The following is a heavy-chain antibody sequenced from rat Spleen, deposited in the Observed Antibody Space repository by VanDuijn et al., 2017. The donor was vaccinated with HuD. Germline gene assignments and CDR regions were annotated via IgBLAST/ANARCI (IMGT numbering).Heavy chain of an antibody. CDR3: ARGGLWFAY. CDR2: IWGDGST. Sequence: QVQLKESGPGLVKPSETLSLTCTVSGFSLTSYHVSWVRQPQGKGLAWMGVIWGDGSTAYNSALKSRLTISRDTSKSQVFLKMSSLKTEDTATYYCARGGLWFAYWGQGTLVTVSS. CDR1: GFSLTSYH. V-gene: IGHV2-32*01. J-gene: IGHJ3*01.